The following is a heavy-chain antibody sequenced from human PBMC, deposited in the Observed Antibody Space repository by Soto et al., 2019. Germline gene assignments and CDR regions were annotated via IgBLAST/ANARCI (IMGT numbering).Heavy chain of an antibody. CDR2: IYPGDSDT. J-gene: IGHJ5*02. Sequence: PGESLKISCKGSGYSFTSYWISWVRQMPGKGLEWMGIIYPGDSDTRYSPSFQGQVTISADKSTSTAYLQWSSLKASDTAMYYCARLGDFWSGYFNWFDPWGQGTLVTVSS. D-gene: IGHD3-3*01. CDR3: ARLGDFWSGYFNWFDP. CDR1: GYSFTSYW. V-gene: IGHV5-51*01.